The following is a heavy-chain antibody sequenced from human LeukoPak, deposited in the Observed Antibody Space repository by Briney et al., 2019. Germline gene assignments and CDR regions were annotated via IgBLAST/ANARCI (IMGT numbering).Heavy chain of an antibody. V-gene: IGHV4-39*01. J-gene: IGHJ5*02. CDR2: IYYTGRG. CDR1: GGSVSSSSYY. Sequence: PSETLSLTCTVSGGSVSSSSYYWGWVRQPPGKGLEWIGTIYYTGRGYYNPSLKSRVTISVDTSKNQFSLKLSSVTAADTAVYFCASARDVVVTPTLEPDNWFDPWGQGTLVTVSS. CDR3: ASARDVVVTPTLEPDNWFDP. D-gene: IGHD2-21*02.